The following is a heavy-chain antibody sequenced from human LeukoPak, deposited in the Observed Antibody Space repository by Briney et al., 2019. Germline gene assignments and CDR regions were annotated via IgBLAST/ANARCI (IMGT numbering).Heavy chain of an antibody. V-gene: IGHV3-30*02. J-gene: IGHJ5*02. CDR1: GFTFSSYG. CDR3: AKGEVWFGEYATNWFDP. D-gene: IGHD3-10*01. CDR2: IRYDGSNK. Sequence: GGSLRLSCAASGFTFSSYGMHWVRQAPGKGLEWVAFIRYDGSNKYYADSVKGRFTISRDNSKNTLYLQMNSLRAEDTAIYYCAKGEVWFGEYATNWFDPWGQGTLVTVSS.